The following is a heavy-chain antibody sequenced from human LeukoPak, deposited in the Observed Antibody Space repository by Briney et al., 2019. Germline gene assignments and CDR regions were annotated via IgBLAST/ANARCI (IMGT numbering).Heavy chain of an antibody. D-gene: IGHD5-12*01. J-gene: IGHJ4*02. Sequence: ASVKVSCKASGCTFIDYYMHWVRQAPGQGLEWMGWINPNSGGTNYAQKFQGRVTMTRDTSISTAYMELSRLRSDDTAVYYCATGGGVDIVVPNHPDFWGQGTLVTVSS. CDR2: INPNSGGT. V-gene: IGHV1-2*02. CDR3: ATGGGVDIVVPNHPDF. CDR1: GCTFIDYY.